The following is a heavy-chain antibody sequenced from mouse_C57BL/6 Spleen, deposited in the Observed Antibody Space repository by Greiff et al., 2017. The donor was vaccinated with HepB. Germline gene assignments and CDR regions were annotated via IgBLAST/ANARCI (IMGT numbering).Heavy chain of an antibody. Sequence: EVQLQQSGPELVKPGASVKIPCKASGYTFTDYNMDWVKQSHGKSLEWIGDINPNNGGTIYNQKFKGKATLTVDKSSSTDYMELRSLTSDDTAVYYSARRGDYGSRDWYFDVWGTGTTVTVSS. CDR3: ARRGDYGSRDWYFDV. J-gene: IGHJ1*03. CDR1: GYTFTDYN. D-gene: IGHD1-1*01. V-gene: IGHV1-18*01. CDR2: INPNNGGT.